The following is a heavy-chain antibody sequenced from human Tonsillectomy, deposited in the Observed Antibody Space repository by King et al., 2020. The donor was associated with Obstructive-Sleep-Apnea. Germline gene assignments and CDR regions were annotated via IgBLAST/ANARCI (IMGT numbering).Heavy chain of an antibody. V-gene: IGHV3-9*01. D-gene: IGHD6-19*01. CDR1: GFSFDDYA. CDR3: AKDLSSGWYSPQDC. J-gene: IGHJ4*02. CDR2: ISWNSGSI. Sequence: VQLVESGGGLVQPGRSLRLSCAASGFSFDDYAMHWVRQAPGKGLEWVSGISWNSGSIGYADSVKGRFIISRDNAKNSLYLQMNSLRAEDTAFYYCAKDLSSGWYSPQDCWVQGTLVTVSS.